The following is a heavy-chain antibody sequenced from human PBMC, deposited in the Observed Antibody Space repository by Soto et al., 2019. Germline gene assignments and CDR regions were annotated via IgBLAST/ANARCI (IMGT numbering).Heavy chain of an antibody. CDR3: AAENAHYYDSSGYYAFDI. V-gene: IGHV1-58*01. D-gene: IGHD3-22*01. CDR1: GFTFTSSA. Sequence: GASVKVSCKASGFTFTSSAVQWVRQARGQRLEWIGWIVVGSGNTNYAQKFQERVTITRDMSTSTAYMELSSLRSDDTAVYYCAAENAHYYDSSGYYAFDIWGQGTMVTVSS. J-gene: IGHJ3*02. CDR2: IVVGSGNT.